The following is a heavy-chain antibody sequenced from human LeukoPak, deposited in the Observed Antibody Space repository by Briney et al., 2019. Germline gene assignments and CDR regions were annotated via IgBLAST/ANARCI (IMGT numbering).Heavy chain of an antibody. CDR3: ARIPLAVAGTT. V-gene: IGHV3-66*01. D-gene: IGHD6-19*01. CDR2: IYSGGST. CDR1: GFTVSSNY. J-gene: IGHJ5*02. Sequence: GGSLRLSCAASGFTVSSNYMSWVRQAPGKGLEWVSVIYSGGSTYYADSVKGRFTISRDNSKNTLCLQMNSLRAEDTAVYYCARIPLAVAGTTWGQGTLVTVSS.